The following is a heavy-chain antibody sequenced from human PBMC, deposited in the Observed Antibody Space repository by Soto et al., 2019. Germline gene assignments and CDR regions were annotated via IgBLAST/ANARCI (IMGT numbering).Heavy chain of an antibody. Sequence: GGSLRLSCAASGFTFSGPAMHWVRQASGKGLEWVGRISCKANSYATAYAASVKGRFTISRDDSKNTAYLQMNSLKTEDTAVYYCTRNKAMDYHDSSGYFLRPDAFDIWGQGTMVTVSS. CDR2: ISCKANSYAT. V-gene: IGHV3-73*01. D-gene: IGHD3-22*01. CDR1: GFTFSGPA. J-gene: IGHJ3*02. CDR3: TRNKAMDYHDSSGYFLRPDAFDI.